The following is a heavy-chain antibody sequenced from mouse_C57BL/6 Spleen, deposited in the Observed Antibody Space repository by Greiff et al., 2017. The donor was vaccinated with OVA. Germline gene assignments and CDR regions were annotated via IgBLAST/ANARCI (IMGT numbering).Heavy chain of an antibody. CDR3: ARSEYGSSSYYAMDY. D-gene: IGHD1-1*01. Sequence: QVQLQQSGAELARPGASVKLSCKASGYTFTSYGISWVKQRTGQGLEWIGEIYPRSGNTYYNEKFTGKATLTADKSASTAYMELRSLTSEDSAVYFCARSEYGSSSYYAMDYWGQGTSVTVSS. CDR1: GYTFTSYG. V-gene: IGHV1-81*01. CDR2: IYPRSGNT. J-gene: IGHJ4*01.